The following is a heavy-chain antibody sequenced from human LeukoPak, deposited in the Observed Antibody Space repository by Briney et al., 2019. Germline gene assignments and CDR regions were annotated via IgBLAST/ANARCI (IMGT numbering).Heavy chain of an antibody. V-gene: IGHV3-9*01. Sequence: PGRSLRLSCAASGFTFDDYAMHWVRQAPGKGLEWVSGISWNSGSIGYADSVKGRFTISRDNAKNSLYPQMNSLRAEDTALYYCAKDSSSGYPNWFDPWGQGTLVTVSS. CDR2: ISWNSGSI. CDR3: AKDSSSGYPNWFDP. D-gene: IGHD3-22*01. CDR1: GFTFDDYA. J-gene: IGHJ5*02.